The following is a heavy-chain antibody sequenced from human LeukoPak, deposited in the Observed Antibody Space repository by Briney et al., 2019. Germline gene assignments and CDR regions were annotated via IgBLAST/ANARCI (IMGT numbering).Heavy chain of an antibody. J-gene: IGHJ4*02. CDR3: ARDLDAAVLGTGYFDY. V-gene: IGHV1-2*02. CDR1: GYTFTGYY. CDR2: INPNSGGT. Sequence: GVSVKVSCKASGYTFTGYYMHWVRQAPGQGLEWMGWINPNSGGTNYAQKFQGRVTMTRDTSISTVYMELSRLRSDDTAVYHCARDLDAAVLGTGYFDYWGQGTLVTVSS. D-gene: IGHD2/OR15-2a*01.